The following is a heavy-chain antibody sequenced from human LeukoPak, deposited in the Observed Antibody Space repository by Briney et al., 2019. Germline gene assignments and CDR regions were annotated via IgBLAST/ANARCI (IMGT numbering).Heavy chain of an antibody. J-gene: IGHJ4*02. V-gene: IGHV3-48*03. CDR2: ISSSGDTI. Sequence: QTGGSLRLSCAASEFTFSSYEMNWVRQAPGKGLEWVSYISSSGDTIYYADSVKGRFTISRDNAKNSLYLQMNSLRAEDTAVYYCARVPLYSSSSFRYFDYWGQETLVTVSS. CDR3: ARVPLYSSSSFRYFDY. CDR1: EFTFSSYE. D-gene: IGHD6-6*01.